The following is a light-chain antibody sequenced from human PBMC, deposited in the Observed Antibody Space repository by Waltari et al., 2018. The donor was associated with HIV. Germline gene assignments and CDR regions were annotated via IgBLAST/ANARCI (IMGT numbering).Light chain of an antibody. V-gene: IGLV3-1*01. CDR1: TLGDKY. J-gene: IGLJ2*01. Sequence: SYELTQPPPVSVSPGQTASITCSGATLGDKYACWYQQKPGQSPVLVIYQDSKRPSGIPERFSGSNSGNTATLTISGTQAMDEADYYCQAWDSSTVVFGGGTKLTVL. CDR3: QAWDSSTVV. CDR2: QDS.